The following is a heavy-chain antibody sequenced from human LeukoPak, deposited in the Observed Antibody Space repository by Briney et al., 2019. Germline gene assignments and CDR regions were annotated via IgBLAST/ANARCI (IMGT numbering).Heavy chain of an antibody. J-gene: IGHJ4*02. CDR1: GFTFSSYS. D-gene: IGHD2-15*01. Sequence: GGSLRLSCAASGFTFSSYSMNWVRQAPGKGLEWVPSISSSSSYIYYADSVKGRFTISRDNAKNSLYLQMNSLRAEDTAVYYCARDEDIVVVVAAPTGFDYWGQGTLVTVSS. CDR3: ARDEDIVVVVAAPTGFDY. V-gene: IGHV3-21*01. CDR2: ISSSSSYI.